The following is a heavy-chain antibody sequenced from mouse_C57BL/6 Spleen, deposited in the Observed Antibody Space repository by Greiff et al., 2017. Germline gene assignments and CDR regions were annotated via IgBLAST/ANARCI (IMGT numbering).Heavy chain of an antibody. J-gene: IGHJ3*01. CDR3: ARTHYDGSLAWCAY. Sequence: VQLVESGGGLVKPGGSLTLSCAASGFTFRDYGMHWVRQAPEQGLEWVAYLRSGSSTIYYADTVQGRLTISRDNAKNTLFLQMTSLRSEDTAMYYCARTHYDGSLAWCAYWGQGTLVTVSA. V-gene: IGHV5-17*01. CDR2: LRSGSSTI. D-gene: IGHD1-1*01. CDR1: GFTFRDYG.